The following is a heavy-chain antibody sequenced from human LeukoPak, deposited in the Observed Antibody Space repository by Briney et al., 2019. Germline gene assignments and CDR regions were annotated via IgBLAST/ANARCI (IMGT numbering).Heavy chain of an antibody. CDR2: IHYSGST. CDR1: GGSISGYY. CDR3: ARDGGDSPFDY. D-gene: IGHD2-21*02. J-gene: IGHJ4*02. Sequence: ETLSLTCTVSGGSISGYYWSWIRQPPGKGLEWIGYIHYSGSTNYNPSLKSRVIISVDTSKNQFSLKLSSVTAADTAVYYCARDGGDSPFDYWGQGTLVTVSS. V-gene: IGHV4-59*01.